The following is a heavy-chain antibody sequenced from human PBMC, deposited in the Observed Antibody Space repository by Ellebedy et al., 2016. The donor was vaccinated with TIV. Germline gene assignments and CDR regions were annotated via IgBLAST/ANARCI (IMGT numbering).Heavy chain of an antibody. CDR3: ARAYYDILTGYYTFDWYFDL. J-gene: IGHJ2*01. D-gene: IGHD3-9*01. CDR1: GYSISSGYY. CDR2: IYHSGST. V-gene: IGHV4-38-2*02. Sequence: SETLSLTCTVSGYSISSGYYWGWIRPSPGKGLEWIGSIYHSGSTYYNPSLKSRVTISVDTSKNQFSLKLSSVTAADTAVYYCARAYYDILTGYYTFDWYFDLWGRGTLVTVSS.